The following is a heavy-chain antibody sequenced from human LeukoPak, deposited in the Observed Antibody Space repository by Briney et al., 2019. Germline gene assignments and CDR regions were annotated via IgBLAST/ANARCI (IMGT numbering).Heavy chain of an antibody. CDR3: ARDAIKYYYDSSGFDHYMDV. Sequence: GGSLRLSCAASGFTFSSYWMHWVRQAPGEGVLWVSRINSDGRSTSYADSVKGRFTISRDNAKNTLYLKMNSLSAEDTAVYYRARDAIKYYYDSSGFDHYMDVWGKGTTVTVSS. CDR2: INSDGRST. CDR1: GFTFSSYW. J-gene: IGHJ6*03. D-gene: IGHD3-22*01. V-gene: IGHV3-74*01.